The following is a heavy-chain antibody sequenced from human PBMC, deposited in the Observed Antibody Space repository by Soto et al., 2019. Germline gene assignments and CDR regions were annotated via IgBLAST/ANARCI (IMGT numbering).Heavy chain of an antibody. V-gene: IGHV3-30*18. CDR2: ISYAGNNE. CDR3: AKERSSGWYYFDY. J-gene: IGHJ4*02. Sequence: QVQLVESGGGVVQPGRSLRLSCAASGFTFSSYGMHWVRQAPGKGLEWVAVISYAGNNEYYADSVKGRFTISRDNSKNTLYLQMNSLRGEDTAVYYCAKERSSGWYYFDYWGQGALVTVSS. D-gene: IGHD6-19*01. CDR1: GFTFSSYG.